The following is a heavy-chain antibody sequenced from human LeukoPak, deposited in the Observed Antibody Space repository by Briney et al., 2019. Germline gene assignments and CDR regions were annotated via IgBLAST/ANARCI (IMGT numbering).Heavy chain of an antibody. CDR2: IIPILGIA. D-gene: IGHD5/OR15-5a*01. J-gene: IGHJ4*02. CDR1: GGTFSSYA. V-gene: IGHV1-69*04. CDR3: ARERRVYDYPFDY. Sequence: SVKVSCKASGGTFSSYAISWVRQAPGQGLEWMGRIIPILGIANYAQKFQGRVTITADKSTSTAYMELSSLRSEDTAVYYCARERRVYDYPFDYWGQGTLVTVSS.